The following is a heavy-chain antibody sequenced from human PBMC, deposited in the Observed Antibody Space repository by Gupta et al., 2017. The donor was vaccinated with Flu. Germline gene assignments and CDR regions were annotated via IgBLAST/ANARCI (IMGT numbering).Heavy chain of an antibody. J-gene: IGHJ4*02. D-gene: IGHD1-26*01. Sequence: EVQLVESGGGLVQPGRSLRLSCTASGFTFGDYAMSWFRQAPGKGLEWVGFIRSKAYGGTTEYAASVKGRFTISRDDSKSIAYLQMNSLKTEDTAVYYCTKTSGSYLGNPDYWGQGTLVTGSS. CDR1: GFTFGDYA. CDR2: IRSKAYGGTT. V-gene: IGHV3-49*03. CDR3: TKTSGSYLGNPDY.